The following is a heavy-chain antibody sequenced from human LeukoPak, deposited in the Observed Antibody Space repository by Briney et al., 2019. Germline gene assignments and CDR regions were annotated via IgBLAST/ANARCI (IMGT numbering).Heavy chain of an antibody. CDR3: ARDLAARGGGWFDP. CDR2: IIPIFGTA. D-gene: IGHD6-6*01. J-gene: IGHJ5*02. Sequence: SVKVSCKAPGGTFSSYAISWVRQAPGQGLEWMGRIIPIFGTANYAQKFQGRVTITTDESTSTAYMELSSLRSEDTAVYYCARDLAARGGGWFDPWGQGTLVTVSS. CDR1: GGTFSSYA. V-gene: IGHV1-69*05.